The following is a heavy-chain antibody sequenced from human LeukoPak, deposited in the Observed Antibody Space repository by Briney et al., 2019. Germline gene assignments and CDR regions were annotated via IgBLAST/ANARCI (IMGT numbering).Heavy chain of an antibody. CDR2: INPSGGST. V-gene: IGHV1-46*01. CDR3: ARPMETIFGVVTRVAFDI. D-gene: IGHD3-3*01. Sequence: WASVKVSCKASGYTFISYYMRWVRQAPGQGLEWMGIINPSGGSTSYAQKFQGRVTMTRDTSTSTGYMELSSLRSEDTAVYYCARPMETIFGVVTRVAFDIWGQGTMVTVSS. CDR1: GYTFISYY. J-gene: IGHJ3*02.